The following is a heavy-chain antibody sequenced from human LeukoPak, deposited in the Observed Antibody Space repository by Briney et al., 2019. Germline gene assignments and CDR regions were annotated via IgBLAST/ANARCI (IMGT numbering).Heavy chain of an antibody. CDR3: ARDHVVVPAARFYNWFDP. D-gene: IGHD2-2*01. CDR1: GGTFSSYA. Sequence: GSSVKVSCKASGGTFSSYAISWVRQAPGQGLEWMGRIIPILGIAYYAQKFQGRVTITADKSTSTAYMELSSLRSEDTAVYYCARDHVVVPAARFYNWFDPWGQGTLVTVSS. V-gene: IGHV1-69*04. CDR2: IIPILGIA. J-gene: IGHJ5*02.